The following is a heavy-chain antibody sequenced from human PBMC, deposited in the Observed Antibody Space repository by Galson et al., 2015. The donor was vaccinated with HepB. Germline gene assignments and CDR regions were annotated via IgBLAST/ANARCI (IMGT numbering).Heavy chain of an antibody. D-gene: IGHD6-13*01. J-gene: IGHJ4*02. CDR3: AREQGIAAAFDY. V-gene: IGHV3-33*01. CDR2: IWYDGSNK. CDR1: GFTFSSYG. Sequence: SLRLSCAASGFTFSSYGMHWVRQAPGKGLEWVAVIWYDGSNKYYADSVKGRFTISRDNSKNTLYLQMNSLRAEDTAVYYCAREQGIAAAFDYWGQGTLVTVSS.